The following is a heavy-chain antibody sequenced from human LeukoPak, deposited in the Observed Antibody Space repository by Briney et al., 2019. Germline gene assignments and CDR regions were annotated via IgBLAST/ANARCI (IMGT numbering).Heavy chain of an antibody. D-gene: IGHD3-16*02. Sequence: GASVKVSCKAAGFVLGSYGISWVRQAPGQGPEWMGWISGNNGNTNYSPKFRGRVTMTRDSATDTVYMEVTALRSDDTDVYYCARDGKITSGGVVVSPTFDFRGQGALVSVSS. CDR3: ARDGKITSGGVVVSPTFDF. CDR1: GFVLGSYG. V-gene: IGHV1-18*01. J-gene: IGHJ4*02. CDR2: ISGNNGNT.